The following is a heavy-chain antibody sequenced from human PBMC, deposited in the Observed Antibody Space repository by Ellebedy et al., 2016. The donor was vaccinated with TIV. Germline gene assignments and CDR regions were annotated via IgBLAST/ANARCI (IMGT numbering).Heavy chain of an antibody. V-gene: IGHV3-48*02. D-gene: IGHD1-26*01. J-gene: IGHJ3*02. Sequence: GGSLRLXXAASGFTFNFYSMNWVRQAAGKGLEWISYIVGTGTTTYYADSVKGRFTISRDDAKNSLYLHKNSLRDEDTAVYYCARRGNYLGDAFDIWGQGAMVIVSS. CDR1: GFTFNFYS. CDR2: IVGTGTTT. CDR3: ARRGNYLGDAFDI.